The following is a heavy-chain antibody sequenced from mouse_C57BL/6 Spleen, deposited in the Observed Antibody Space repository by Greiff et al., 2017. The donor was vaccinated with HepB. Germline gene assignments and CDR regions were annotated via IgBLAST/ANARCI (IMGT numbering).Heavy chain of an antibody. CDR2: IDPEDGDT. Sequence: VHVKQSGAELVRPGASVKLSCTASGFNIKDYYMHWVKQRPEQGLEWIGRIDPEDGDTEYAPKFQGKATMTADTSSNTAYLQLSSLTSEDTAVYYCTFYYGSSYPPYWGQGTLVTVSA. CDR3: TFYYGSSYPPY. J-gene: IGHJ3*01. CDR1: GFNIKDYY. V-gene: IGHV14-1*01. D-gene: IGHD1-1*01.